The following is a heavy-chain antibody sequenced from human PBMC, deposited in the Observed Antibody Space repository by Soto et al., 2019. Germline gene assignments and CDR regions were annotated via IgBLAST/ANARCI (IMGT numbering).Heavy chain of an antibody. CDR1: GGTFSSYA. D-gene: IGHD6-13*01. Sequence: SVKVSCKASGGTFSSYAISWVRQAPGQGLEWMGGIIPIFGTANYAQKFQGRVTITADESTSTAYMELSSLRSEDTAVYYCARDGAAAHAWFDPWGQGTLVTVSS. CDR2: IIPIFGTA. CDR3: ARDGAAAHAWFDP. V-gene: IGHV1-69*13. J-gene: IGHJ5*02.